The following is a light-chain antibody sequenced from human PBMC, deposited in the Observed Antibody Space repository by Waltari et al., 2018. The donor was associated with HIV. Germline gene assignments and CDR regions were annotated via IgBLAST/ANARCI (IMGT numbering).Light chain of an antibody. J-gene: IGKJ2*01. V-gene: IGKV3-15*01. CDR2: GAA. CDR3: QQYDSGPRGIT. Sequence: EIVMTQSPPTLSVSPGQRVTLSCRASQSISAKVAWYQQRPGQAPRLLIYGAATRPTGIPARFSGSGSGTEFTLTISSLQSEDFATYFCQQYDSGPRGITFGQGTMLEIK. CDR1: QSISAK.